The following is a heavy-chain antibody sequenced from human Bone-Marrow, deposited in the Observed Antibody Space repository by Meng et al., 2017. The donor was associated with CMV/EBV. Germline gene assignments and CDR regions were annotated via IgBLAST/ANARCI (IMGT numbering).Heavy chain of an antibody. J-gene: IGHJ4*02. D-gene: IGHD3-10*01. CDR2: INPNSGGT. CDR3: ARALIRGVRIDY. Sequence: ASEKVSCKASGYTFTSYGISWVRQAPGQGLEWMGWINPNSGGTNHAQKFQGRVTMTRDTSISTAYMELSRLRSDDTAVYFCARALIRGVRIDYWGQGTLVTVSS. V-gene: IGHV1-2*02. CDR1: GYTFTSYG.